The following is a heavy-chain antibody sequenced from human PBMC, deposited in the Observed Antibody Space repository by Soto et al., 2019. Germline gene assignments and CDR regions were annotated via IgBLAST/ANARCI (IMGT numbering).Heavy chain of an antibody. CDR3: ARDYYYDSSGNYYGMDV. Sequence: GASVKVSCKASGGTFSSYAISWVRQAPGQGLEWMGGIIPIFGTANYAQKFQGRVTITADESTSTAYMELCSLRSEDTAVYYCARDYYYDSSGNYYGMDVWGQGTTVTVSS. CDR2: IIPIFGTA. J-gene: IGHJ6*02. D-gene: IGHD3-22*01. CDR1: GGTFSSYA. V-gene: IGHV1-69*13.